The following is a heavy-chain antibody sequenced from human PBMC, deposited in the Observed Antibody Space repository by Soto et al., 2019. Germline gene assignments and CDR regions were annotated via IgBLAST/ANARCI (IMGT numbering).Heavy chain of an antibody. V-gene: IGHV1-69*13. CDR2: IIPIFGTA. J-gene: IGHJ5*02. CDR3: ARDGGEYQLTNWFGP. CDR1: GGTFRSYA. D-gene: IGHD2-2*01. Sequence: GASVKVSCKASGGTFRSYAISWVRQAPGQGLEWMGGIIPIFGTANYAQKFQGRVTITADESTSTAYMELSSLRSEDTAVYYCARDGGEYQLTNWFGPWGQGTLVPVSS.